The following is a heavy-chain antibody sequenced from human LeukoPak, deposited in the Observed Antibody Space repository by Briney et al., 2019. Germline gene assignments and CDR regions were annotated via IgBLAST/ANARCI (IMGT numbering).Heavy chain of an antibody. CDR2: IYYSGST. D-gene: IGHD2-21*01. Sequence: SETLSLTCTVSGGSISSSNYYWGWIRQPPGKGLEWIGSIYYSGSTYYNPSLKSRVTISVDTSKNQFSLKLSSVTAADTAVYYCARDGTYCGGDCYDYWGQGTLVTVSS. CDR3: ARDGTYCGGDCYDY. J-gene: IGHJ4*02. V-gene: IGHV4-39*07. CDR1: GGSISSSNYY.